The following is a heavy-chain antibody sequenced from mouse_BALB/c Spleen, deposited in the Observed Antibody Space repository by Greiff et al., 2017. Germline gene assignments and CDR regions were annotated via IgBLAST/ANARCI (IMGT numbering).Heavy chain of an antibody. CDR2: ISSGGSYT. CDR1: GFTFSSYA. Sequence: EVQRVESGGGLVKPGGSLKLSCAASGFTFSSYAMSWVRQTPEKRLEWVATISSGGSYTYYPDSVKGRFTISRDNAKNTLYLQMSSLRSEDTAMYYCARCGNYGYFDVWGAGTTVTVSS. D-gene: IGHD1-1*01. J-gene: IGHJ1*01. V-gene: IGHV5-9-3*01. CDR3: ARCGNYGYFDV.